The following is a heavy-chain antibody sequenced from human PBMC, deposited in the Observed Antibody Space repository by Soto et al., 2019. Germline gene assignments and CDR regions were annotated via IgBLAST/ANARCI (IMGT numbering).Heavy chain of an antibody. CDR1: GFTFSSYA. CDR2: ISGSGGST. V-gene: IGHV3-23*01. Sequence: EVQLLESGGGLVQPGGSLRLSCAASGFTFSSYAMSWVRQAPGQGLEWVAAISGSGGSTYYADSVKGRFPISGDNSKNTLYLQMNSLRAEDRAVYHCAKYPPEYSSSVGGNLGQGTLVTVSS. CDR3: AKYPPEYSSSVGGN. D-gene: IGHD6-13*01. J-gene: IGHJ4*02.